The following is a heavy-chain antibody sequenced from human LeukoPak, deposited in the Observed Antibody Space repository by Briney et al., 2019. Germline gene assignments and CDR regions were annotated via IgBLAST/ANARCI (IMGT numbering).Heavy chain of an antibody. CDR3: AGAPIAVAGTHFDY. Sequence: SETLSLTCTVSGGSFSSDIYYWSWIRQPAGKGLEWIGRIYTSGNTNYNPSLKSRVTISIDTSTNQFSLKSSSVTAADTAVYYCAGAPIAVAGTHFDYWGQGTLVTVSS. J-gene: IGHJ4*02. V-gene: IGHV4-61*02. CDR2: IYTSGNT. D-gene: IGHD6-19*01. CDR1: GGSFSSDIYY.